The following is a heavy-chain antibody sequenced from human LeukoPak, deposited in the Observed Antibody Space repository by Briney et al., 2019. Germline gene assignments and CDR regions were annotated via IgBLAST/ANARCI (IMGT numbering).Heavy chain of an antibody. J-gene: IGHJ6*02. Sequence: PGGSLRLSCAASGFTFSSYSMNWVRQAPGKGLEWVSSISSSSSYIYYADSVKGRFTISRDNAKNSLYLQMNSLRAEDTAVYYCARDPTYYDILTGYDHYYYYGMDVWGQGNTVTVSS. CDR3: ARDPTYYDILTGYDHYYYYGMDV. CDR1: GFTFSSYS. V-gene: IGHV3-21*01. D-gene: IGHD3-9*01. CDR2: ISSSSSYI.